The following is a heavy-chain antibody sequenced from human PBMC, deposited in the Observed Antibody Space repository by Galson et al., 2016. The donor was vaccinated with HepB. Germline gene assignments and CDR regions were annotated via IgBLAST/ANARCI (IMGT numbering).Heavy chain of an antibody. J-gene: IGHJ2*01. CDR1: GFTIRDNY. CDR2: IYTSGAT. V-gene: IGHV3-53*04. Sequence: SLRLSCAASGFTIRDNYINWVRQAPGKGLEWVSIIYTSGATYYADAVAGRVTVSRHDSENTVYLQMNSLRVDDTAVYYCARRPWDSYQWYFDLWGRGTPVTVSS. D-gene: IGHD2-2*01. CDR3: ARRPWDSYQWYFDL.